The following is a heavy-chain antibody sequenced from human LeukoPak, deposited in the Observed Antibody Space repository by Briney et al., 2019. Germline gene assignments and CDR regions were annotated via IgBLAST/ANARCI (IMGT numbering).Heavy chain of an antibody. CDR1: GFTFTTYW. Sequence: QPGGSLRLSCAASGFTFTTYWMHWVRQAPGKGLVWVSHINSDGSTTSYADSVKGRFTISRDNAKNTLYLQMNSLRAEDTAVYYCAREDTLGIQLWFGYWGQGTLVTVSS. CDR2: INSDGSTT. J-gene: IGHJ4*02. V-gene: IGHV3-74*01. D-gene: IGHD5-18*01. CDR3: AREDTLGIQLWFGY.